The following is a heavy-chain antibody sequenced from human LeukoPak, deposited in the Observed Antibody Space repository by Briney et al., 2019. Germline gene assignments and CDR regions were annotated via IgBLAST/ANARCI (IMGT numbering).Heavy chain of an antibody. D-gene: IGHD5-24*01. CDR2: ISYDGSNK. J-gene: IGHJ4*02. CDR3: AKDREMVRTRGYFDY. V-gene: IGHV3-30*18. Sequence: PGGSLRLSCAASGFTFSSYGMHWVRQAPGKGLEWVAVISYDGSNKYYADSVKGRFTISRDNSKNTLYLQMNSLRAEDTAVYYCAKDREMVRTRGYFDYWGQGTLVTVSS. CDR1: GFTFSSYG.